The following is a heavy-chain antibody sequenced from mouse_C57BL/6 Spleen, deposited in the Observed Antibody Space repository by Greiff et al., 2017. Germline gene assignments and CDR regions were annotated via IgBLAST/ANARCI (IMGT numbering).Heavy chain of an antibody. CDR1: GYTFTSYW. V-gene: IGHV1-59*01. D-gene: IGHD2-12*01. Sequence: QVQLQQPGAELVRPGTSVKLSCKASGYTFTSYWMHWVKQRPGQGLEWIGVIDPSDSYTNYNQKFKGKATLTVDTSSSPAYMQLSSLTSEDSAVYYCARVYSYDDAMDYWGQGTSVTVAS. CDR3: ARVYSYDDAMDY. J-gene: IGHJ4*01. CDR2: IDPSDSYT.